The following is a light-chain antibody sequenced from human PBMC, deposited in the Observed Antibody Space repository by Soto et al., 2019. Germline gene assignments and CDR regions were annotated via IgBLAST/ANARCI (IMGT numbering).Light chain of an antibody. V-gene: IGLV2-14*01. CDR3: NSYTSSGTLGV. CDR1: SSDVGGYNY. J-gene: IGLJ1*01. Sequence: QSALTQPASVSGSPGQSITISCTGTSSDVGGYNYVSWYQQHPGKAPKLMIYEVCNRPSGVSNRFSGSKSGNTASLTISGLQAEDEAYYYCNSYTSSGTLGVFGTGTKVTVL. CDR2: EVC.